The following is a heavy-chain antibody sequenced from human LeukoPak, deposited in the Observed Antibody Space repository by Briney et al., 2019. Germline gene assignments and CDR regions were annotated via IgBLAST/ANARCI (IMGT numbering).Heavy chain of an antibody. J-gene: IGHJ5*02. CDR1: GYTFTSYY. CDR3: ARDRRWLQLRGDWFDP. Sequence: ASVKVSCKASGYTFTSYYMHWVRQAPGQGLEWMGIINPSGGSTSYAQKFQGRVTMTRDTSTSTVYMELRSLRSDDTAVYYCARDRRWLQLRGDWFDPWGQGTLVTVSS. CDR2: INPSGGST. V-gene: IGHV1-46*01. D-gene: IGHD5-24*01.